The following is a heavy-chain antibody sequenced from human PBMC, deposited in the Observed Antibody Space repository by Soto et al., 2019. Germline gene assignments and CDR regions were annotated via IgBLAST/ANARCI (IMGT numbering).Heavy chain of an antibody. CDR3: ARDRPYYYDSSGNDAFDI. Sequence: ASVKVSCKASGYTFTGYYMHWVRQAPGQGLEWMGWINPNSGGTNYAQKFQGWVTMTRDTSISTAYMELRSLRSDDTAVYYCARDRPYYYDSSGNDAFDIWGQGTMVTVSS. V-gene: IGHV1-2*04. CDR1: GYTFTGYY. D-gene: IGHD3-22*01. J-gene: IGHJ3*02. CDR2: INPNSGGT.